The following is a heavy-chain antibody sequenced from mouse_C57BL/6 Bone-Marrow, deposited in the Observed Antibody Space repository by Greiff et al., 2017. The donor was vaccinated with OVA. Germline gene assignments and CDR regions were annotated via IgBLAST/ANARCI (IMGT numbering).Heavy chain of an antibody. CDR1: GYTFTSYG. CDR3: ARWRLYWYFDV. J-gene: IGHJ1*03. CDR2: IYPRSGNT. V-gene: IGHV1-81*01. Sequence: QVHVKQSGAELARPGASVKLSCKASGYTFTSYGISWVKQRTGQGLEWIGEIYPRSGNTYYNEKFKGKATLTADKSSSTAYMELRSLTSEDSAVYFCARWRLYWYFDVWGTGTTVTVSS.